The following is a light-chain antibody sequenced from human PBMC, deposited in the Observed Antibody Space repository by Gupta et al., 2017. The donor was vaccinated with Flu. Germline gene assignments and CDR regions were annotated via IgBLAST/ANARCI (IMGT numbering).Light chain of an antibody. Sequence: QSALTQPASVSGSPGQSITISCTGSSTDIGEYNYVSWYQQHPGKAPKLMISEVSNRPSGVSNRFSGSKSGSTASLTISGLQPEDEAEYYCSSYTSGSAYVIFGGGTKLTVL. J-gene: IGLJ2*01. CDR3: SSYTSGSAYVI. V-gene: IGLV2-14*03. CDR1: STDIGEYNY. CDR2: EVS.